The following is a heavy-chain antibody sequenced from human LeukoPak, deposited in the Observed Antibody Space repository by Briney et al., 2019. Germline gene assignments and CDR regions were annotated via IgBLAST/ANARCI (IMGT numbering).Heavy chain of an antibody. V-gene: IGHV1-8*01. D-gene: IGHD6-6*01. Sequence: ASVKVSRKASGYTFTSYDINGVRQATGQGVEWMGWMNPNSGNAGYAQNFQGGVTMTMYTSISTAYMELSSQRSEDTAVDYCASRRGEYMNSRNWFDPWGQGTLVTVSS. CDR3: ASRRGEYMNSRNWFDP. J-gene: IGHJ5*02. CDR2: MNPNSGNA. CDR1: GYTFTSYD.